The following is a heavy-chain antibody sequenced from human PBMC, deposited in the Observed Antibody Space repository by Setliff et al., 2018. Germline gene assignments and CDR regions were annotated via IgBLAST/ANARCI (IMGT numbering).Heavy chain of an antibody. CDR1: GYTFMSYD. Sequence: ASVKVSCKASGYTFMSYDINWVRQATGQGLEWVGWMDPNSGNTAYGRKFQDRVTITRNTSISTAYMELSSLRSEDTAVYYCARVAIMGPPSWGQGTLVTVSS. CDR2: MDPNSGNT. D-gene: IGHD3-16*01. CDR3: ARVAIMGPPS. J-gene: IGHJ5*02. V-gene: IGHV1-8*03.